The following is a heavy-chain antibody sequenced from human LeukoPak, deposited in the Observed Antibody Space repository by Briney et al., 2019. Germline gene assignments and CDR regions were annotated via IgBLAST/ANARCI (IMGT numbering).Heavy chain of an antibody. CDR3: ARGYYYHSSGYYYGMWYFDL. V-gene: IGHV4-61*02. J-gene: IGHJ2*01. CDR2: IYTSGST. CDR1: GGSISGGSYY. Sequence: PSETLSLTCTVSGGSISGGSYYWSWIRQPAGKGLEWIGRIYTSGSTNYNPSLKSRVTISVDTSKNQFSLKLSSVTAADTAVYYCARGYYYHSSGYYYGMWYFDLWGRGTLVTVSS. D-gene: IGHD3-22*01.